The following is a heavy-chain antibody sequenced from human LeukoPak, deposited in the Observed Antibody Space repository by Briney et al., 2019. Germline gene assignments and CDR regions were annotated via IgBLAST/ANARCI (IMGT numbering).Heavy chain of an antibody. Sequence: GGSLRLSCTASGFTFNSYSMEWVRQAPGKGLEWVSSISSSSSYISYADSVKGRFTISRDNAKNSLYLQMNSLRAEDTAVYYCARDDYVPVWGQGTLVTVSS. CDR3: ARDDYVPV. CDR2: ISSSSSYI. D-gene: IGHD3-10*02. J-gene: IGHJ4*02. CDR1: GFTFNSYS. V-gene: IGHV3-21*01.